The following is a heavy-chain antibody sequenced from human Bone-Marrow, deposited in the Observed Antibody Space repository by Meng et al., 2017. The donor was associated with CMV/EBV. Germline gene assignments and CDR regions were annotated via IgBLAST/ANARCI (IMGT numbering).Heavy chain of an antibody. CDR1: GYNFRTFG. Sequence: ASVKVFCKASGYNFRTFGISWVLKAPGQGLEWMGWISGYNGNTNYTQKFLGRVTMTRDTSTSTAYMELRSLRSDDTAVYYGAGDGVLRGVNGMDVWGQGNTVTVSS. CDR2: ISGYNGNT. V-gene: IGHV1-18*01. D-gene: IGHD3-10*01. CDR3: AGDGVLRGVNGMDV. J-gene: IGHJ6*02.